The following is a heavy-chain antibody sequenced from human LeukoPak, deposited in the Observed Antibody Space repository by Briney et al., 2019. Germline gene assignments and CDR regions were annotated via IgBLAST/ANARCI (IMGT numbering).Heavy chain of an antibody. CDR3: ATRPAYCGGDCWGAYNI. D-gene: IGHD2-21*02. Sequence: GGSLRLPCAASGFTFSTYVMSWVRQAPGKGLEWVSGMTGSGNYIFYADSVKGRFTISRDNSKNTVFLQMNNLRVEDTAVYYCATRPAYCGGDCWGAYNIWGQGTVVTVS. CDR2: MTGSGNYI. J-gene: IGHJ3*02. CDR1: GFTFSTYV. V-gene: IGHV3-23*01.